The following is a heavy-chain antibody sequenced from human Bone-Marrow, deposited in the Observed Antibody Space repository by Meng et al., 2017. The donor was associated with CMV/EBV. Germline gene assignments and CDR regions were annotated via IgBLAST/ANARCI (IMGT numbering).Heavy chain of an antibody. V-gene: IGHV3-30*04. D-gene: IGHD3-22*01. CDR3: ARARFDSSGFFSVNDAVDI. Sequence: GESLKISCAASGFTFSSYAMHWVRQAPGKGLEWVAVISYDGSNKYYADSVKGRFTISRDNSKNTLYLQMNSLRAEDTAVYYCARARFDSSGFFSVNDAVDIWGQGTMVTVSS. CDR2: ISYDGSNK. CDR1: GFTFSSYA. J-gene: IGHJ3*02.